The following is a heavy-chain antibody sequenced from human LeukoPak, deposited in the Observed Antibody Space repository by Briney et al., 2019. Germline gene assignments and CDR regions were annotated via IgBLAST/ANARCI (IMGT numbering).Heavy chain of an antibody. J-gene: IGHJ5*02. CDR1: GGSISSYY. CDR3: ARVGIQVYSYGSSWFDH. Sequence: SETLSLTCTVSGGSISSYYRSWVRQPPGKGLERIGDIYYSGPTIYNPSLKSRVPISVDPSKTQFSLKLSSVTAADTAVYYCARVGIQVYSYGSSWFDHWGQGTLVTVSS. V-gene: IGHV4-59*01. D-gene: IGHD5-18*01. CDR2: IYYSGPT.